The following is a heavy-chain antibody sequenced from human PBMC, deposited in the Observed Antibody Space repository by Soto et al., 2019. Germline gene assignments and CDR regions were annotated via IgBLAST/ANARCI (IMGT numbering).Heavy chain of an antibody. D-gene: IGHD1-26*01. CDR3: ARDLRGSPDY. V-gene: IGHV3-23*01. CDR1: GFTFRNYD. Sequence: PGGSLRLSCAASGFTFRNYDMSWVRQAPGKGLEWVSAISSRGDGPYYTESVRGRFTISRDNSKNTLYLQMTSLRVEDTAVYYCARDLRGSPDYWGQGTLVTVSS. J-gene: IGHJ4*02. CDR2: ISSRGDGP.